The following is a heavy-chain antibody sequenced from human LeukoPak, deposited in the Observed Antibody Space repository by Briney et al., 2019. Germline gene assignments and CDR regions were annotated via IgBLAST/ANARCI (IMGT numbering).Heavy chain of an antibody. CDR1: GITLGNYG. CDR3: AKRGVVIRVILVGFHKEAYYFDS. CDR2: ISGSGGGT. D-gene: IGHD3-22*01. Sequence: GGSLRLSCAVSGITLGNYGMSWVRQPPGKGLEWVAGISGSGGGTNYADSVKGRFTISRDNPKNTLFLQMNSLRAEDTAVYFCAKRGVVIRVILVGFHKEAYYFDSWGQGALVTVSS. V-gene: IGHV3-23*01. J-gene: IGHJ4*02.